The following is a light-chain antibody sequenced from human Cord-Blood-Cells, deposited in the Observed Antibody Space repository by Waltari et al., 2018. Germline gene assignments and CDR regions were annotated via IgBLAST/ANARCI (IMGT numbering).Light chain of an antibody. CDR1: SSDVGGYNY. CDR3: CSYAGSSTYV. J-gene: IGLJ1*01. Sequence: QSALTQPASVSGSPGQSITISCTGTSSDVGGYNYVSWYQQHPGKAPKLMIYEVSKRPSGVSNRFSGSQSGNTASLTISGLQAEDEADYYCCSYAGSSTYVFGTGTKVTVL. CDR2: EVS. V-gene: IGLV2-23*02.